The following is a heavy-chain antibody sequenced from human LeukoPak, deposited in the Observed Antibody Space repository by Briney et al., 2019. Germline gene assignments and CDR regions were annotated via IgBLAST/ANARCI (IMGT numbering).Heavy chain of an antibody. D-gene: IGHD2-15*01. V-gene: IGHV3-21*01. J-gene: IGHJ4*02. CDR1: GFSFSSYT. CDR3: ARSGAPTGVFDF. CDR2: IRSDSSYI. Sequence: PGGSLRLSCSASGFSFSSYTVNWVRQAPGKGLGWVSCIRSDSSYIFYADSVKGRFTISRDNAKNSLYLQMNSLRAEDTALYYCARSGAPTGVFDFWGQGTLVTVSS.